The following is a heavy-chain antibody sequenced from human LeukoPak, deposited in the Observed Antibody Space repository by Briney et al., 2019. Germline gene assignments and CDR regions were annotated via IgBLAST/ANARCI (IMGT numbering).Heavy chain of an antibody. CDR3: AKEKEVGAYFDY. CDR2: ITTTGDST. J-gene: IGHJ4*02. Sequence: GGSLRLSCAASGFTFSSYGMSWVRQAPGKGLEWVSSITTTGDSTNYADSVKGRFTISRDNSKNTLYLQMNSLRAEDTAVYYCAKEKEVGAYFDYWGQGTLVTVSS. D-gene: IGHD1-26*01. CDR1: GFTFSSYG. V-gene: IGHV3-23*01.